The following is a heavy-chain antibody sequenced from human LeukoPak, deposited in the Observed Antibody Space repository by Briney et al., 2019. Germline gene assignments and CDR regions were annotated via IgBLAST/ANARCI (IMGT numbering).Heavy chain of an antibody. J-gene: IGHJ5*02. CDR3: TRSLGYCSGGSCYRGFNWFDP. Sequence: GGSLRLSCAASGFTFSGSAMHWVRQASGEGLEWVGRIRSKANSYATAYAASVKGRFTISRDDSKNTAYLQMNSLKTEDTAVYYCTRSLGYCSGGSCYRGFNWFDPWGQGTLVTVSS. CDR2: IRSKANSYAT. CDR1: GFTFSGSA. D-gene: IGHD2-15*01. V-gene: IGHV3-73*01.